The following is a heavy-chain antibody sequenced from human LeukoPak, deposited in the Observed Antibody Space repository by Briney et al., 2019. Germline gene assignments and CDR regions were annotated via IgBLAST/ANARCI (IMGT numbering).Heavy chain of an antibody. V-gene: IGHV3-23*01. CDR3: TEAYFGVDEVYYFMDG. CDR2: ISSDGGSA. D-gene: IGHD3-3*01. J-gene: IGHJ6*03. Sequence: PGGSLRLSCAASVFTFRIYAINWVRQAPGKGLEWVSAISSDGGSAYYADSVRGRFSVSRDTSKSTLYLQMNSLGADDTAVYYCTEAYFGVDEVYYFMDGWGEGSTVSVSS. CDR1: VFTFRIYA.